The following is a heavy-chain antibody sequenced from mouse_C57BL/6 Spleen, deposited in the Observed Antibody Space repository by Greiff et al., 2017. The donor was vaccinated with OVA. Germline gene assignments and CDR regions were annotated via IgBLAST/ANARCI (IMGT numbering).Heavy chain of an antibody. CDR1: GYTFTSYW. J-gene: IGHJ4*01. CDR3: AIGTPTMGYAMDY. CDR2: IHPSDSDT. D-gene: IGHD2-10*01. V-gene: IGHV1-74*01. Sequence: VQLQQSGAELVKPGASVKVSCKASGYTFTSYWMHWVTQRPGQGLEWIGRIHPSDSDTNYNQKFKGKATLTVDKSYSTAYMQRSSLTSEASAVYYCAIGTPTMGYAMDYWGQGTSVTVSS.